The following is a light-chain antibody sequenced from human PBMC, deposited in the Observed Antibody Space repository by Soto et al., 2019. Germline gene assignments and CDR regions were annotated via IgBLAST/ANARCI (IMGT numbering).Light chain of an antibody. J-gene: IGLJ1*01. CDR2: DVF. CDR3: TSYAGSNNVCV. Sequence: QSALTQPPSASGSPGQSVTISCSGTSSDIGAYNYVSRYQQHPGKAPKLMIYDVFKRPSGVPDRFSGSKSGNTASLTVSGLQAEDEADYYCTSYAGSNNVCVFGTGTKLTVL. CDR1: SSDIGAYNY. V-gene: IGLV2-8*01.